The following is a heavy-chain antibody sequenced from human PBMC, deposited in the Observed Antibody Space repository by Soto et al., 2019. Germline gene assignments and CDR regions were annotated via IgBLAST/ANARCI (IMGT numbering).Heavy chain of an antibody. V-gene: IGHV1-69*13. J-gene: IGHJ4*02. CDR2: IIPIFDTT. CDR1: GGTFNSYA. Sequence: EASVKVSCKASGGTFNSYAISWVRQAPGQGLEWMGGIIPIFDTTNYAQNFQDRLTITADESTSTAYMELRSLRSDDTAVYYCARDSIAAAGPLDYWGKGTLVTVSS. D-gene: IGHD6-13*01. CDR3: ARDSIAAAGPLDY.